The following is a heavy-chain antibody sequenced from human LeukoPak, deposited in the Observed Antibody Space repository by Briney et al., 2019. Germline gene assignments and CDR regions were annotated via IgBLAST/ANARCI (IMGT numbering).Heavy chain of an antibody. CDR2: LYTAGST. J-gene: IGHJ3*02. Sequence: PGGSLRLPCAASGFTFSSYAMSWVRQAPGKGLEWVSVLYTAGSTYYADSVKGRFTISRDNSKNTLYLQMNSLRAEDTALYYCATLTGMDAFDIWGQGTMVTVSS. CDR1: GFTFSSYA. V-gene: IGHV3-23*03. CDR3: ATLTGMDAFDI.